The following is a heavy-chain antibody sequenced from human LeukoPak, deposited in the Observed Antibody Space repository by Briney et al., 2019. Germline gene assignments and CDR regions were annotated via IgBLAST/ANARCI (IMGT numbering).Heavy chain of an antibody. CDR1: GYTFTHYY. CDR2: INPNSGGT. J-gene: IGHJ4*02. Sequence: ASVKVSCKASGYTFTHYYMHWVRQAPGQGLEWMGWINPNSGGTNYAQKFQGRVTMTRDTSTTTAYMELSRLISDDTAVYYCARDMNTVTTPYFDYWGQGTLVTVSS. V-gene: IGHV1-2*02. CDR3: ARDMNTVTTPYFDY. D-gene: IGHD4-17*01.